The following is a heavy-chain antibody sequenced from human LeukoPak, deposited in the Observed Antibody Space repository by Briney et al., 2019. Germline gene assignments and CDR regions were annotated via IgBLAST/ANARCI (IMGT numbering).Heavy chain of an antibody. CDR1: GGSISSYY. CDR3: ATLGYSYGTDY. J-gene: IGHJ4*02. Sequence: KPSETLSLTCSISGGSISSYYWSWIRQPAGKGLEWIGRIYTSGSTNYNPSLKSRVTISVDTSKNQFSLKLSSVTAADTAVYYCATLGYSYGTDYWGQGTLVTVSS. CDR2: IYTSGST. V-gene: IGHV4-4*07. D-gene: IGHD5-18*01.